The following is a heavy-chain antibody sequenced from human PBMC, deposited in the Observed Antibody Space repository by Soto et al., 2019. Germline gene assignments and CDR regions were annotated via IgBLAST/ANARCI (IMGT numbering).Heavy chain of an antibody. J-gene: IGHJ6*02. Sequence: QVQLVQSGAEVKKPGASVKVSCKASGYTFTSYGISWVRQAPGQGLEWMGWISAYNGNTNYAQKLQGRVTMTTDTSTSTAYLELRSLRSHDTAVYDCARVRYSPPYYCYYGMDVWGQGTAVTVSS. CDR1: GYTFTSYG. D-gene: IGHD5-18*01. V-gene: IGHV1-18*01. CDR3: ARVRYSPPYYCYYGMDV. CDR2: ISAYNGNT.